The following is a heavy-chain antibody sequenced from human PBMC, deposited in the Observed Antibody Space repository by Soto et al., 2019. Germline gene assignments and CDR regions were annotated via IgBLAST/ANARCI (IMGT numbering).Heavy chain of an antibody. D-gene: IGHD6-19*01. CDR3: AHRLRWLANFDY. CDR1: GFSLTTSVVG. CDR2: IYWNDEK. J-gene: IGHJ4*02. V-gene: IGHV2-5*01. Sequence: SGPTLVNPTQTLTLTCTFSGFSLTTSVVGVGWIRQPPGKALEWLALIYWNDEKRYSPSLKSRLTITKDTSRNQVVLTMTNMDPVDTATYYCAHRLRWLANFDYWGQGTLVTVSS.